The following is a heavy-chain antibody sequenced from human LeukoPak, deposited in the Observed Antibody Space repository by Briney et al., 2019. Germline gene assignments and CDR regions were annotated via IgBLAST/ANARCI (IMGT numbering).Heavy chain of an antibody. CDR3: TKGIDVLYYDSSGYRTAYYFDY. V-gene: IGHV3-23*01. J-gene: IGHJ4*02. CDR1: GFTFSSYA. D-gene: IGHD3-22*01. CDR2: ISGSGGST. Sequence: GGSLRLSCAASGFTFSSYAMSWVRQAPGKGLEWVSAISGSGGSTYYADSVKGRFTISRDNSKNTLYLRMNSLRAEDTAVYYCTKGIDVLYYDSSGYRTAYYFDYWGQGTLVTVSS.